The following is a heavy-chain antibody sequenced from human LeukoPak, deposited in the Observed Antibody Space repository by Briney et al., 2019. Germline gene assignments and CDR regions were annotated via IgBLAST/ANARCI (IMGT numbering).Heavy chain of an antibody. J-gene: IGHJ5*02. CDR2: IIPVFGTA. Sequence: ASVKVSCKASGGIFSNFAISWVRQAPGQGLEWMGGIIPVFGTAQYAQKFQGRVTISADESTSTAYMELNSLRSDDTAVYYCARRGEKYCSSPNCLNWFDPWGQGTLVTVSS. CDR1: GGIFSNFA. CDR3: ARRGEKYCSSPNCLNWFDP. D-gene: IGHD2-2*01. V-gene: IGHV1-69*01.